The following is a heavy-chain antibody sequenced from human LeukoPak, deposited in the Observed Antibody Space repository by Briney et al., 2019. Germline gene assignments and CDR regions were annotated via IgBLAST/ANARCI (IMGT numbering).Heavy chain of an antibody. CDR3: ARRGSGLNWFDP. CDR1: GGSISSSSYY. J-gene: IGHJ5*02. Sequence: SETLSLTCTVSGGSISSSSYYWGWIRQPPGKGLEWIGSIYYSGNTYYSPSLKSRVTVSVDTSKNQFSLKLSSATAADTAVYYCARRGSGLNWFDPWGQGTLVTVSS. D-gene: IGHD3-22*01. CDR2: IYYSGNT. V-gene: IGHV4-39*01.